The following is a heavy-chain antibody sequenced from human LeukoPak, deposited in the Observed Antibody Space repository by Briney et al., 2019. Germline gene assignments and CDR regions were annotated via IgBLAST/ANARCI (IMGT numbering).Heavy chain of an antibody. V-gene: IGHV1-2*02. Sequence: ASVKVSCKASGYTFTGYYMHWVRQAPGQGLEWMGWINPNSGGTNYAQKFQGRVTMTRDTSISTAYMELSRLRSDDTAVYYCARVFVVVPAAMALYYFDYWGQGTLVTVSS. D-gene: IGHD2-2*01. CDR2: INPNSGGT. CDR1: GYTFTGYY. J-gene: IGHJ4*02. CDR3: ARVFVVVPAAMALYYFDY.